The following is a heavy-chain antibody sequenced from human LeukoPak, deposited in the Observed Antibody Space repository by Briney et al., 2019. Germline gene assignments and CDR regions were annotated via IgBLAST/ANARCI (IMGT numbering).Heavy chain of an antibody. D-gene: IGHD6-13*01. CDR3: ARDSYSSSWHFDY. J-gene: IGHJ4*02. V-gene: IGHV4-38-2*02. CDR2: IYHSGST. Sequence: PSETLSLTCAVSGYSISSGYYWGWIRQPPGKGLEWIGSIYHSGSTYCNPSLKSRVTISVDTSKNQLSLKLSSVTAADTAVYYCARDSYSSSWHFDYWGQGTLVTVSS. CDR1: GYSISSGYY.